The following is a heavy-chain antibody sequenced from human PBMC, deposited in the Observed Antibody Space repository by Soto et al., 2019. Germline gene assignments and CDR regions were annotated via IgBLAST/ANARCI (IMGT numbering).Heavy chain of an antibody. V-gene: IGHV2-5*01. J-gene: IGHJ4*02. Sequence: QITLKESGPTLVKPTQTLTLTCTFSGFSLSTSGVGVGWIRQPPGKALEWLALIYWNDDKRYSPSLKSRLTITKDTSKNQVVLTITNMHPVDTATYYRAHRLDSGLLWFGELLGPYFDYWGQGTLVTVSS. CDR1: GFSLSTSGVG. D-gene: IGHD3-10*01. CDR3: AHRLDSGLLWFGELLGPYFDY. CDR2: IYWNDDK.